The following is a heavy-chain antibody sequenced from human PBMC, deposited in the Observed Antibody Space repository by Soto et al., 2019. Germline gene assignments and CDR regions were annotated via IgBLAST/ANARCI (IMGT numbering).Heavy chain of an antibody. CDR1: GFTFSSYA. J-gene: IGHJ5*02. V-gene: IGHV3-23*01. CDR2: ISGSGVST. CDR3: AKALAYLQTINWFDP. Sequence: GGSLRLSCAASGFTFSSYAMSWVRQAPVKRLEWASAISGSGVSTYYADSVKGRFTISRDNSKNTLYLQMNSLRAEDTAVYYCAKALAYLQTINWFDPWGQGTLVTVSS.